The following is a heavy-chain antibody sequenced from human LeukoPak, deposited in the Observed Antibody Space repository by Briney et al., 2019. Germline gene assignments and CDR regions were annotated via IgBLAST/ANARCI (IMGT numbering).Heavy chain of an antibody. CDR1: GGTFSSYA. CDR2: IIPIFGTA. J-gene: IGHJ6*03. Sequence: SVKVSCKASGGTFSSYAISWVRQAPGQGLEWMGGIIPIFGTANYAQKFQGRVTITADKSTSTAYMELSSLRSEDTAVYYCARGPFDSGYMDIWGKGTTVTVSS. CDR3: ARGPFDSGYMDI. V-gene: IGHV1-69*06. D-gene: IGHD2-15*01.